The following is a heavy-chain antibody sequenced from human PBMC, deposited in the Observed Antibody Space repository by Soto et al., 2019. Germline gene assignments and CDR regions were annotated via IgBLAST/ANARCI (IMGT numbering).Heavy chain of an antibody. V-gene: IGHV3-33*06. D-gene: IGHD2-2*02. CDR3: AKDRVLQYQLLYSDY. CDR1: GFTFSSYG. J-gene: IGHJ4*02. CDR2: IWYDGSNK. Sequence: PGGSLRLSCAASGFTFSSYGMHWVRQAPGKGLEWVAVIWYDGSNKYYADSVKGRFTISRDNSKNTLYLQMNSLRAEDTAVYYCAKDRVLQYQLLYSDYWGQGTLVTVSS.